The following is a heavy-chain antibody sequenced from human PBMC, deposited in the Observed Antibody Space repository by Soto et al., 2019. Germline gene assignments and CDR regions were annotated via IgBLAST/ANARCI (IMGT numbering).Heavy chain of an antibody. Sequence: ETLSLTCAVYGGSFSGYYWSWIRQPPGKGLEWIGEINHSGSTNYNPSLKSRVTISVDTSKNQFSLKLSSVTAADTAVYYCARGFAYGGNSEDSDYWGQGTLVTVSS. J-gene: IGHJ4*02. CDR3: ARGFAYGGNSEDSDY. V-gene: IGHV4-34*01. D-gene: IGHD2-21*02. CDR1: GGSFSGYY. CDR2: INHSGST.